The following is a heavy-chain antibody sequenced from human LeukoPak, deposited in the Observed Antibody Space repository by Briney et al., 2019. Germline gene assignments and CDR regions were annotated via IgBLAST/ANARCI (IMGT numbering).Heavy chain of an antibody. Sequence: SETLSLTCTVSGGSISSYYWSWIRQPPGKGLEWIGYIYYSGSTNYNPSLKSRVTISVDTSKNQFSLKLSSVTAADTAIYYCARRVYDDYFDYWGPGILVTVSS. J-gene: IGHJ4*02. CDR1: GGSISSYY. CDR3: ARRVYDDYFDY. V-gene: IGHV4-59*08. CDR2: IYYSGST. D-gene: IGHD5/OR15-5a*01.